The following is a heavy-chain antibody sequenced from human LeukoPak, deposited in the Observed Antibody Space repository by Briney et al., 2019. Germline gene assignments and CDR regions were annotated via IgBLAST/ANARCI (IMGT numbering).Heavy chain of an antibody. Sequence: LETLSLTCTVSGGSISSSSYYWGWIRQPPGKGLEWIGSIYYSGSTYYNPSLKSRVTISVDTSKNQFSLKLSSVTAADTAVYYCAKGYCRGNSCYDDRGAFDYWGQGTLVTVSS. CDR3: AKGYCRGNSCYDDRGAFDY. J-gene: IGHJ4*02. CDR2: IYYSGST. V-gene: IGHV4-39*07. D-gene: IGHD2-2*01. CDR1: GGSISSSSYY.